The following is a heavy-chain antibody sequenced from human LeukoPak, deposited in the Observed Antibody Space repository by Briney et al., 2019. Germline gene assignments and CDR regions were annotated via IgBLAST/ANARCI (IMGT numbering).Heavy chain of an antibody. Sequence: GGSLRLSCAASGFTFTTYAMSWVRQAPGKGLEWVSSISTSGGSTYYADSVKGRFSISRDNSKNTLYLQMNSLKTEDTAVYYCTTVPVASGSYYPFDYWGQGTLVTVSS. V-gene: IGHV3-23*01. J-gene: IGHJ4*02. CDR1: GFTFTTYA. D-gene: IGHD1-26*01. CDR2: ISTSGGST. CDR3: TTVPVASGSYYPFDY.